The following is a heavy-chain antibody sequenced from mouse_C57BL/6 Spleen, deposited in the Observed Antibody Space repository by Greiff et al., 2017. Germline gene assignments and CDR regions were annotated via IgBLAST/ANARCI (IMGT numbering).Heavy chain of an antibody. Sequence: VQLQQPGAELVKPGASVKMSCKASGYTFTSCWITWVKQRPGQGLEWIGDIYPGSGSTNYNEKFKSKATLTVDTSSSTAYMQLSSLTSEDSAVYYCARGIYYYGSRGVYFDYWGQGTTLTVSS. D-gene: IGHD1-1*01. CDR1: GYTFTSCW. V-gene: IGHV1-55*01. CDR2: IYPGSGST. CDR3: ARGIYYYGSRGVYFDY. J-gene: IGHJ2*01.